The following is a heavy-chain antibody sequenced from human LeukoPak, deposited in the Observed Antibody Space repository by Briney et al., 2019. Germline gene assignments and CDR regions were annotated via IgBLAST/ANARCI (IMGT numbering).Heavy chain of an antibody. Sequence: RAGGSLRLSCAASGFTFSSYAMNWVRQAPGKGLEWVSYISSSSSTIYYADSVKGRFTISRDNAKNSLYLQMNSLRAEDTAVYYCARAPKYSGYVDGMDVWGQGTTVTVSS. CDR1: GFTFSSYA. J-gene: IGHJ6*02. CDR2: ISSSSSTI. D-gene: IGHD5-12*01. V-gene: IGHV3-48*01. CDR3: ARAPKYSGYVDGMDV.